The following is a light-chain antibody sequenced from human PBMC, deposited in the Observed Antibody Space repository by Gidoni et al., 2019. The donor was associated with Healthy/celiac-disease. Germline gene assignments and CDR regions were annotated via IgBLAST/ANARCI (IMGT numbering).Light chain of an antibody. Sequence: QLVLTQSPSASASLGASVKLTCTLSSGHTSYAIAWHQQQPEKGPRYLMKLNSDGSHSKGDGIPDRFSGSSSGAERYLTISSLQSKDEADYDCQTWGTGIWVFGGGTKLTVL. CDR3: QTWGTGIWV. CDR1: SGHTSYA. J-gene: IGLJ3*02. CDR2: LNSDGSH. V-gene: IGLV4-69*01.